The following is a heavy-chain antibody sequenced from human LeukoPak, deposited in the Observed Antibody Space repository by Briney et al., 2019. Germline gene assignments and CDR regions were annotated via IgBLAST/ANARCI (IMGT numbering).Heavy chain of an antibody. D-gene: IGHD6-13*01. J-gene: IGHJ4*02. CDR2: ISGSGGST. CDR3: AKDAMYSSSWFDY. V-gene: IGHV3-23*01. CDR1: GFTFSSYA. Sequence: PGGSLRLSCVVSGFTFSSYAMSWVRQAPGKGLEWVSTISGSGGSTYYADSVKGRFTISRDNSKNTLYLQMNSLRAEDTAVYYCAKDAMYSSSWFDYWGQGTLVTVSS.